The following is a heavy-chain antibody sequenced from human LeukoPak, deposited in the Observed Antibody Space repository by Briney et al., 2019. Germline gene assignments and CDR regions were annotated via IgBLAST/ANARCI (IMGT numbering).Heavy chain of an antibody. CDR1: GGSISNNNYL. V-gene: IGHV4-39*01. D-gene: IGHD5-18*01. J-gene: IGHJ5*02. CDR2: IYYRGST. CDR3: AITKREYSYGFNWFDP. Sequence: SETLSLTCTVSGGSISNNNYLWGWIRQPPGKGLEWIGSIYYRGSTYYNPSLKSRVTISVDTSKNQFSLKLSSVTAADTAVYYCAITKREYSYGFNWFDPWGQGTLVTVSS.